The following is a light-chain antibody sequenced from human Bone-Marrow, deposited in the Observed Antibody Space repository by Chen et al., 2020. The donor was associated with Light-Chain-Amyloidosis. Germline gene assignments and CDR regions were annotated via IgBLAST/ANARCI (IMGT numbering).Light chain of an antibody. CDR3: SSYTITNTLV. Sequence: QPALTQPASVSGSPGQSITISCTGTSSDVGGDNHVSWYPQHPDKAPQLMIYEVTNRPSWVPDRFSGSKSDNTASLTISGLQTEDEADYFCSSYTITNTLVFGSGTRVTVL. CDR2: EVT. V-gene: IGLV2-14*01. J-gene: IGLJ1*01. CDR1: SSDVGGDNH.